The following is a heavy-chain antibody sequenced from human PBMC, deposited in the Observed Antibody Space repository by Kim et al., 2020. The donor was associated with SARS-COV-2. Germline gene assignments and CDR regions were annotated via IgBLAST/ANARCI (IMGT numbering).Heavy chain of an antibody. V-gene: IGHV1-24*01. J-gene: IGHJ4*02. Sequence: ASVKVSCKVSGYTLSTLSIQWVRQAPAKGLEWMGGFDFELGQTIFAQRFQDRVTMTEDTSTDTAYMELNSLTSEDTGVYYCATLQGSRFQLMWFFDSWGQGTLVTVSS. D-gene: IGHD2-21*01. CDR2: FDFELGQT. CDR1: GYTLSTLS. CDR3: ATLQGSRFQLMWFFDS.